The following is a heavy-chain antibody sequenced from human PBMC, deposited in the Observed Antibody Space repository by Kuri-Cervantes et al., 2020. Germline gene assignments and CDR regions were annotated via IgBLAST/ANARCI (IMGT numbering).Heavy chain of an antibody. V-gene: IGHV1-69*13. CDR2: IIPIFGTA. Sequence: SVKVSCKASGGTFSSYAISWVRQAPGQGLEWMGGIIPIFGTANYAQKFQGRVTITADESTGTAYMELRSLRSDDTAVYYCARDRIFGVVITDYWGQGILVTVSS. CDR3: ARDRIFGVVITDY. D-gene: IGHD3-3*01. J-gene: IGHJ4*02. CDR1: GGTFSSYA.